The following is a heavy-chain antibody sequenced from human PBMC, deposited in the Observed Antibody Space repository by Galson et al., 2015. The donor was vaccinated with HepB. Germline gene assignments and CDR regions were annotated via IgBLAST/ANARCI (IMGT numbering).Heavy chain of an antibody. J-gene: IGHJ6*03. D-gene: IGHD2-2*01. Sequence: SVKVSCKASGYTFTSYGISWVRQAPGQGLEWMGWISAYNDNTNYAQKLQGRVTMTTDTSTSTAYMELRSLRSDDTAVYYCAREDVVVPAATGDPQYYYYYYMDVWGKGTTVTVSS. CDR2: ISAYNDNT. V-gene: IGHV1-18*01. CDR3: AREDVVVPAATGDPQYYYYYYMDV. CDR1: GYTFTSYG.